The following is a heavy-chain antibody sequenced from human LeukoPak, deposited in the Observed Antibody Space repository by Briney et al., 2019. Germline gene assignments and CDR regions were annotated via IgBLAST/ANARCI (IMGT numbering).Heavy chain of an antibody. J-gene: IGHJ4*02. CDR2: IYTSGST. D-gene: IGHD3-10*01. V-gene: IGHV4-4*07. CDR3: ARAAYYGSSYYFDY. Sequence: NPSETLSLTCTVSGGSISSYYWSWIRQPAGKGLEWIGRIYTSGSTNYNPSLKSRVTMSVDTSKNQFSLKLSSVTAADTAVYYCARAAYYGSSYYFDYWGQGTLVTVSS. CDR1: GGSISSYY.